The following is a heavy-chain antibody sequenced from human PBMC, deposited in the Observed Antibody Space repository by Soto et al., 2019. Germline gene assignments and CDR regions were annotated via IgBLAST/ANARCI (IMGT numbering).Heavy chain of an antibody. D-gene: IGHD3-3*01. CDR3: ARDRYYDFWSGYRSHYYYGMDV. CDR1: GFTVSSNY. Sequence: PGGSLRLSCAASGFTVSSNYMSWVRQAPGKGLEWVSVIYSGGSTYYADSVKGRFTISRDNSKNTLYLQMNSLRAEDTAVYYCARDRYYDFWSGYRSHYYYGMDVWGQGTTVTVSS. J-gene: IGHJ6*02. V-gene: IGHV3-53*01. CDR2: IYSGGST.